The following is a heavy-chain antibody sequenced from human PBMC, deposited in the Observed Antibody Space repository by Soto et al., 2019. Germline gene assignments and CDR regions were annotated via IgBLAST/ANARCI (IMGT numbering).Heavy chain of an antibody. D-gene: IGHD6-13*01. J-gene: IGHJ3*02. V-gene: IGHV4-34*01. Sequence: QVQLQQWGAGLLKPSETLSLTCAVYGGSFSGYYWSWIRQPPGKGLEWIGEINHSGSTNYNPSLKSRATISVDTSKNQFALKLSSVTAADTAVYYCARDAGIAGIRIWGQGTMVTVSS. CDR1: GGSFSGYY. CDR2: INHSGST. CDR3: ARDAGIAGIRI.